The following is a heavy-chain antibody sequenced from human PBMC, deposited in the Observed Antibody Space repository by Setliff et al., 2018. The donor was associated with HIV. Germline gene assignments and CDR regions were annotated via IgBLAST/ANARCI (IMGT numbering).Heavy chain of an antibody. Sequence: ASVNVSCKSSGYTFSNYALHWVRQAPGQRLEWMGWINTANANTKYSQKFQGRVTITRDTSASTAYMELSSLRSEDTAVYFCARDMQDNNSFGPNSNLGYWGQGTQVTVSS. CDR2: INTANANT. CDR1: GYTFSNYA. CDR3: ARDMQDNNSFGPNSNLGY. V-gene: IGHV1-3*04. J-gene: IGHJ4*02. D-gene: IGHD5-18*01.